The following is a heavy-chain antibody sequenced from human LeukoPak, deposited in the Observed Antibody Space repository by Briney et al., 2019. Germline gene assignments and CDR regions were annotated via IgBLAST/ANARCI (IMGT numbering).Heavy chain of an antibody. CDR2: IIPILGIA. Sequence: SSVKVSCTASGRTSSSYAISRVQQAPGPPLEWMGRIIPILGIANYAQKFQGRVTMTADKSTSTAYMELSSLRSEDTAVYYCASHQNGDYDWGQGTLVTVSS. D-gene: IGHD4-17*01. CDR3: ASHQNGDYD. CDR1: GRTSSSYA. V-gene: IGHV1-69*04. J-gene: IGHJ4*02.